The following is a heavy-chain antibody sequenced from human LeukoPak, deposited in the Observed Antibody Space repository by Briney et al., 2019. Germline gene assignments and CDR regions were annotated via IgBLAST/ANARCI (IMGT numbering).Heavy chain of an antibody. CDR2: ISGSGGST. V-gene: IGHV3-23*01. CDR3: AKYGSSSSLFFDY. J-gene: IGHJ4*02. CDR1: GFTFSSYA. Sequence: PGGSLRLSCAASGFTFSSYAMSWVRQAPGKGLGWVSAISGSGGSTYYADSVKGRFTISRDNSKNTLYLQMNSLRAEDTAVYYCAKYGSSSSLFFDYWGQGTLVTVSS. D-gene: IGHD6-6*01.